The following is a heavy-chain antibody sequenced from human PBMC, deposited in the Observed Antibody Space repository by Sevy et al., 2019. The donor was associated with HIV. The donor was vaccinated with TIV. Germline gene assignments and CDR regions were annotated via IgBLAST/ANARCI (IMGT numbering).Heavy chain of an antibody. Sequence: ASVKVSCKASGYTFTGYYMHWVRQAPGQGLEWMGWINPNSGGTNYAQKVQGRVTMTRDTSISTAYMELSRLRSDDTAVYYCARGGITGTSDAFDIWGQGTMVTVSS. V-gene: IGHV1-2*02. D-gene: IGHD1-7*01. CDR1: GYTFTGYY. CDR2: INPNSGGT. J-gene: IGHJ3*02. CDR3: ARGGITGTSDAFDI.